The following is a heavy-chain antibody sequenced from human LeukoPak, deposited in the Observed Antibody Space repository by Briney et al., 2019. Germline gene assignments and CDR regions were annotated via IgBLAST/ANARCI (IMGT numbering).Heavy chain of an antibody. J-gene: IGHJ6*02. D-gene: IGHD2-2*01. CDR3: ARDWALPADNYYYYYGMDV. CDR2: IYYSGST. Sequence: ETLSLTCTLPGGSLSTYYWSWIRQPPGKGLEWIGYIYYSGSTNYNPSLKSRVTISVDTSKNQFSLKLSSVTAADTAVYYCARDWALPADNYYYYYGMDVWGQGTTVTVSS. CDR1: GGSLSTYY. V-gene: IGHV4-59*01.